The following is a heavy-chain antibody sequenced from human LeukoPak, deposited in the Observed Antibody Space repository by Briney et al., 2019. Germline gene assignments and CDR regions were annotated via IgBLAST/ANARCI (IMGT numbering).Heavy chain of an antibody. CDR2: IIPIFRTA. Sequence: GASVKVSCKASGGTFNKYGISWVRQAPGQGLEWMGRIIPIFRTANYAQKFQGRVTITADESTSTAYMDLSSLRYDDTAVYYCARDSTMVRGVRNWFDPWGQGTLVTVSS. J-gene: IGHJ5*02. V-gene: IGHV1-69*13. CDR1: GGTFNKYG. D-gene: IGHD3-10*01. CDR3: ARDSTMVRGVRNWFDP.